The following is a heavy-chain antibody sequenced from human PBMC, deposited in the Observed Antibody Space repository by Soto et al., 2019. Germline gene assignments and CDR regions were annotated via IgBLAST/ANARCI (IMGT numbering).Heavy chain of an antibody. Sequence: GESLKISCKGSGYSFTSYWISWVRQMPGKGLEWMGRIDPSDSYTNYSPSFQGHVTISADKSISTAYLQWSSLKASDTAMYYCARRPADYGDYSNYYYGMDVWGQGTTVTVS. CDR1: GYSFTSYW. CDR2: IDPSDSYT. V-gene: IGHV5-10-1*01. J-gene: IGHJ6*02. D-gene: IGHD4-17*01. CDR3: ARRPADYGDYSNYYYGMDV.